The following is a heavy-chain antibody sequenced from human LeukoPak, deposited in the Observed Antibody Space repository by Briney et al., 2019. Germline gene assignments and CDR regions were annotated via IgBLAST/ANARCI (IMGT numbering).Heavy chain of an antibody. D-gene: IGHD4-17*01. V-gene: IGHV4-34*01. J-gene: IGHJ5*02. CDR1: GGSFSGYY. Sequence: PSETLSLTCAVYGGSFSGYYWSWIRQPPGKGLEWIGEINHSGSTNYNPSLKSRVTISVDTSKNQFSLKLSSVTAADTAVYYCARGRSSLGDGDLNWFDPWGQGTLVTVSS. CDR2: INHSGST. CDR3: ARGRSSLGDGDLNWFDP.